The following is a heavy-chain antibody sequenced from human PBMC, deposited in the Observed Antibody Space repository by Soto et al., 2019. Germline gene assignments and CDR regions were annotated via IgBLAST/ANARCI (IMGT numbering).Heavy chain of an antibody. CDR1: GFTFSSYA. J-gene: IGHJ5*02. D-gene: IGHD3-3*01. CDR2: ISYDGSNK. V-gene: IGHV3-30-3*01. Sequence: PGGSLRLSCVASGFTFSSYAMHWVRQAPGKGLEWVAVISYDGSNKYYADSVKGRFTISRDNSKNTLYLQMNSLRAEDTAVYYCARETRPRKYYDFWSGYYTGDWFDPWGQGTLVTVSS. CDR3: ARETRPRKYYDFWSGYYTGDWFDP.